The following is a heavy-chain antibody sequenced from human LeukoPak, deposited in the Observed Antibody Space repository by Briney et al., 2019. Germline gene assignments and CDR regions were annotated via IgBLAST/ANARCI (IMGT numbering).Heavy chain of an antibody. CDR3: ARNGMGLHY. D-gene: IGHD5-24*01. CDR1: GLTFSNYD. J-gene: IGHJ4*02. Sequence: GGSLRLSCAASGLTFSNYDFVWVRQAPGKGLEWVSYISISGSSTQYSDSVRGRFTISRDNARNSLFLEMNSLRAEDTGVYYCARNGMGLHYWGQGTLVTVSS. V-gene: IGHV3-48*01. CDR2: ISISGSST.